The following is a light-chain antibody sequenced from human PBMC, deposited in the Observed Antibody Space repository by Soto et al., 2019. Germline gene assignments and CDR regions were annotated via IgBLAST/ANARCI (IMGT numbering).Light chain of an antibody. CDR2: DVI. CDR1: SSDVGGYQY. V-gene: IGLV2-11*01. Sequence: QSALTQPRSVSGSPGQSVTISCTGTSSDVGGYQYVSWYQQHPGKAPKLIIYDVIKRPSGVPDRFSGSKSGNTASLTISGLQAEDEADYYCCSYAGSYTYVFGTGTKLTVL. J-gene: IGLJ1*01. CDR3: CSYAGSYTYV.